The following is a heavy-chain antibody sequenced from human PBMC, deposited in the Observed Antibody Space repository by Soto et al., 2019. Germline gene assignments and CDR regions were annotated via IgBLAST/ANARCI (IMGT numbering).Heavy chain of an antibody. V-gene: IGHV3-74*01. Sequence: EVQLVESGGGLVQPGGSLRLSCAASGFTFSSYWMHWVRQAPGKGLVWVSRINSDGSSTSHADSVKGRVTISRDNAKNTLYLQMNSLRAEDTAVYYCARDGRVVTTKVYYYYDYGMDVWGQGTTVTVSS. J-gene: IGHJ6*02. CDR1: GFTFSSYW. D-gene: IGHD2-21*02. CDR2: INSDGSST. CDR3: ARDGRVVTTKVYYYYDYGMDV.